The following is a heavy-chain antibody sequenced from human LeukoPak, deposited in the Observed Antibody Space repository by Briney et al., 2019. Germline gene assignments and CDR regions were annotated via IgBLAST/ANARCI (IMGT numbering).Heavy chain of an antibody. D-gene: IGHD6-6*01. CDR2: INPNSGGT. CDR3: ARDLYSSSSGGVDY. Sequence: ASVKVSCKASGYTFTGYYMHWVRQAPGQGLEWMGWINPNSGGTNYAQKFQGWVTMTRDTSISTAYMELSRLRSEDTAVYYCARDLYSSSSGGVDYWGQGTLVTVSS. V-gene: IGHV1-2*04. CDR1: GYTFTGYY. J-gene: IGHJ4*02.